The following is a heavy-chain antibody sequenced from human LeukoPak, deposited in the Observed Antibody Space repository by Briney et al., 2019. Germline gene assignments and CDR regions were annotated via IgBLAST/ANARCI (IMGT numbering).Heavy chain of an antibody. D-gene: IGHD1-14*01. CDR2: IKHSGAYG. Sequence: WGSLRLSCAASGVTFSNYSMGWVRQPPGKGLEWVSTIKHSGAYGFYADSVKGRFTISRDNSNNLVYLQMNNLRAEDTAEYYCAKRARYNSARATDFDSWGQGTQVTVSS. V-gene: IGHV3-23*01. CDR1: GVTFSNYS. CDR3: AKRARYNSARATDFDS. J-gene: IGHJ4*02.